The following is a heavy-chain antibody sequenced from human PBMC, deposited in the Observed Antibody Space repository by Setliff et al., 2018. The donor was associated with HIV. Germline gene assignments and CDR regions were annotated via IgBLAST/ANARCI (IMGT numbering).Heavy chain of an antibody. Sequence: ASVKVSCKASGYTFTKYDINWVRQATGQGLEWMGWMNPNSGNAEYAQRFQGRVTLTRDTSTSTVYMELSGLRSEDTAVYYCARDAFDYTAYYYSYMDVWGKGTTVTAP. V-gene: IGHV1-8*03. CDR1: GYTFTKYD. CDR3: ARDAFDYTAYYYSYMDV. CDR2: MNPNSGNA. D-gene: IGHD4-4*01. J-gene: IGHJ6*03.